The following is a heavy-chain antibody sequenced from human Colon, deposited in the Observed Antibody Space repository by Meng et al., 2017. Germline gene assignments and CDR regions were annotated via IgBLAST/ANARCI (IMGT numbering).Heavy chain of an antibody. CDR1: GFTFSSEA. D-gene: IGHD3-22*01. J-gene: IGHJ4*02. CDR3: ASAPYYDSSGYYYGHDY. CDR2: ISYEGSNK. Sequence: SLKISCAAPGFTFSSEAMHWVRQAPGKGLEWVAVISYEGSNKYYADSVKGRFTISRDNFKNTLYLQMNSLRAEDTAVYYCASAPYYDSSGYYYGHDYWGQGTLVTVSS. V-gene: IGHV3-30*04.